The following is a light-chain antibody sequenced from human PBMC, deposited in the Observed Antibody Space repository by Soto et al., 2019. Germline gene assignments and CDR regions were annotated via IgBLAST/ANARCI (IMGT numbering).Light chain of an antibody. Sequence: AMTQAPGTLSVSPAERATLSWRASQSVSSNVAWYQQKPGQAPRLLIYDASTRATGLPARISGSGSGTEFTLTSSRLQSEDFAVYYCQQNNNWRTFGQGTKVDIK. CDR1: QSVSSN. CDR2: DAS. CDR3: QQNNNWRT. V-gene: IGKV3-15*01. J-gene: IGKJ1*01.